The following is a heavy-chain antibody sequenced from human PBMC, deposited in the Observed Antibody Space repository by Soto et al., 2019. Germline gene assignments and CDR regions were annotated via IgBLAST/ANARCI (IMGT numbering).Heavy chain of an antibody. CDR2: ISADGISR. V-gene: IGHV3-30-3*01. D-gene: IGHD2-21*01. CDR3: AKRRGDGYFEA. Sequence: QVHLVESGGGVVQPGRSLRLSCVASGFTFTNSPMNWVRQAPGKGLHWVSFISADGISRYYADSVKGRFTISRDNSQKAMFLQMNNLRADDTAVYYCAKRRGDGYFEALVQGTLVTVSS. J-gene: IGHJ4*02. CDR1: GFTFTNSP.